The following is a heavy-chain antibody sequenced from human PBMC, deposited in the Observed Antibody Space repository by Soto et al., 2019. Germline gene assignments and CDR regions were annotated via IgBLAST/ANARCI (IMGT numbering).Heavy chain of an antibody. Sequence: QVQLQESGPGLVKPSQTLSLTCAVSGGSVSSGDYYWTWIRQPPGKGLEWIGYIYHSGSTYYNPSLKSRLTISLDTSKNQCSLKLSSVNAADTAVYYCSRKSGSAYYFDYWGQGTLVTVSS. D-gene: IGHD3-16*01. J-gene: IGHJ4*02. CDR2: IYHSGST. CDR1: GGSVSSGDYY. CDR3: SRKSGSAYYFDY. V-gene: IGHV4-30-4*01.